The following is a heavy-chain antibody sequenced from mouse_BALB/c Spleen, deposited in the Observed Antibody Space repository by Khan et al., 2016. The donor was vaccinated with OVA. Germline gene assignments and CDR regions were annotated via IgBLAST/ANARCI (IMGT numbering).Heavy chain of an antibody. CDR2: VSTGGSYT. CDR1: GFTFSTYG. D-gene: IGHD1-1*01. Sequence: EVELVESGGDLVKPGGSLKLSCAASGFTFSTYGMSWVRQTPDKRLEWVATVSTGGSYTYYPDSVKGRFTISRDNAKNTLYLKMSGLKSEDTAMFYCTSLAYYYDSEGFAYWGQGTLVTVSA. CDR3: TSLAYYYDSEGFAY. J-gene: IGHJ3*01. V-gene: IGHV5-6*01.